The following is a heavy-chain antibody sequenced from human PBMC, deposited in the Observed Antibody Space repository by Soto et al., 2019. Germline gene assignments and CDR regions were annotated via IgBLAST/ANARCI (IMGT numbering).Heavy chain of an antibody. CDR3: ARVSMVNDYFDY. D-gene: IGHD5-18*01. CDR2: IYYSGST. V-gene: IGHV4-59*01. Sequence: SSETLSLTCTVSGGSISSYYWSWIRQPPGKGLEWIGYIYYSGSTNYNPSLKSRVTISVDTSKNQFSLKLSSVTAADTAVYYCARVSMVNDYFDYWGQGTLVTVSS. CDR1: GGSISSYY. J-gene: IGHJ4*02.